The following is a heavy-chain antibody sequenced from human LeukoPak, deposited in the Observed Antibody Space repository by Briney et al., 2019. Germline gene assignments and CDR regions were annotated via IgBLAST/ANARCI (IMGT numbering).Heavy chain of an antibody. V-gene: IGHV3-23*01. CDR1: GFTFSSYA. Sequence: GGSLRLSCAASGFTFSSYAMSWVRQAPGKGLEWVSAISGSGGSTYYADSVKGRFTISRDNSKNTLYLQMNSLRAEDTAVYYCVKDPHGGNSSDYWGQGTLVTVSS. D-gene: IGHD4-23*01. CDR2: ISGSGGST. J-gene: IGHJ4*02. CDR3: VKDPHGGNSSDY.